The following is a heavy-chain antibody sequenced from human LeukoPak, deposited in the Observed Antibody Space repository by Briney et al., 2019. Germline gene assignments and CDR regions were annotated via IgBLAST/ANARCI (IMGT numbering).Heavy chain of an antibody. J-gene: IGHJ4*02. D-gene: IGHD6-13*01. CDR2: FDPEDGET. Sequence: ASVRVSCKVSGYTLTELSMHWVRQAPGKGLEWMGGFDPEDGETIYAQKFQGRVTMTEDTSTDTAYMELSSLRSEDTAVYYCATTYAAAGHYFDYWGQGTLVTVSS. CDR3: ATTYAAAGHYFDY. CDR1: GYTLTELS. V-gene: IGHV1-24*01.